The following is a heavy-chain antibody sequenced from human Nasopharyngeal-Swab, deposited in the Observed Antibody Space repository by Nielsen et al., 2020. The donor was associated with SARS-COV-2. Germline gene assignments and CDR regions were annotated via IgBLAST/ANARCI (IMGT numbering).Heavy chain of an antibody. J-gene: IGHJ4*02. Sequence: CQAPGKGVEWIGEINHSGSTNYNPSLKSRVSISVDTSKNQFSLKLSSVTAADTAVYYCARIEDCSSTSCYDYFDYWGQGTLVTVSS. V-gene: IGHV4-34*01. CDR3: ARIEDCSSTSCYDYFDY. D-gene: IGHD2-2*01. CDR2: INHSGST.